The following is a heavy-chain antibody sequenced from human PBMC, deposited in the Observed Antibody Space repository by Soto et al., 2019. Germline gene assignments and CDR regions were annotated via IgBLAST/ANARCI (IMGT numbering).Heavy chain of an antibody. CDR1: GFTFSSYA. V-gene: IGHV3-23*01. CDR2: ISGSGGST. CDR3: AKGRSAGAYYYGSGRH. D-gene: IGHD3-10*01. Sequence: GGSLRLSCAVSGFTFSSYAMSWVRQAPGKGLEWVSSISGSGGSTYNADSVKGRFTISRDNSKNTLYLQMNSLRAEDTAVYYCAKGRSAGAYYYGSGRHWGRGSLVTVSS. J-gene: IGHJ4*02.